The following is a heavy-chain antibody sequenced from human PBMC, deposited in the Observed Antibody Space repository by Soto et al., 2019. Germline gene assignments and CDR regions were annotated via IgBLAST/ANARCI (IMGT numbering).Heavy chain of an antibody. D-gene: IGHD3-3*01. V-gene: IGHV1-8*01. CDR2: MNPNSGNT. Sequence: ASVKLSCKACGDTFTSYDINCVRQATGQGLEWMGWMNPNSGNTGYAQKFQGRVTMTRNTSISTAYMELSSLRSEDTAVYYCARGRDTIFGVVTTMDVWGKGTTVTVSS. J-gene: IGHJ6*04. CDR1: GDTFTSYD. CDR3: ARGRDTIFGVVTTMDV.